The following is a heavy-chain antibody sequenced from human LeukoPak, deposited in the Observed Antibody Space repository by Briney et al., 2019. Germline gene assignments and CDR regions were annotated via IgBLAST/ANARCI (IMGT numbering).Heavy chain of an antibody. Sequence: GASVKVSCKASGYPFTSYGISWVRQAPGQGLEWMGRISTYSDNTHYAQKLQGRVTMTTDTSTSTAYMELRSLRSDDTAVYYCARDGDYGDYFDYCGQGTLVTVSS. CDR3: ARDGDYGDYFDY. V-gene: IGHV1-18*04. CDR1: GYPFTSYG. CDR2: ISTYSDNT. J-gene: IGHJ4*02. D-gene: IGHD4-17*01.